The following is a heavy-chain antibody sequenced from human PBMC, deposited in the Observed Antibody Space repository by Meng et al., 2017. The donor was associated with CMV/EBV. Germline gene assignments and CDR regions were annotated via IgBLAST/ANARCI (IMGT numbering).Heavy chain of an antibody. CDR1: GFTFSDST. CDR2: IRNKANNYAT. V-gene: IGHV3-73*01. D-gene: IGHD2-2*01. J-gene: IGHJ4*02. CDR3: VAPSCSSTNCYAADF. Sequence: GESLKISCAASGFTFSDSTMHWVRQASGTGLEWVGHIRNKANNYATAYAASVKGRFTISRDDSSSTTYLQLSSVKADDTAVYYCVAPSCSSTNCYAADFWGQGTLVTVSS.